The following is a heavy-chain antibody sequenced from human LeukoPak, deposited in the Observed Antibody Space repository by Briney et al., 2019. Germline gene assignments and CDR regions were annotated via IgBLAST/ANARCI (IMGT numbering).Heavy chain of an antibody. D-gene: IGHD5-18*01. CDR3: GKTTVGYSSGQKPAWPVDY. CDR1: GFTFGSSA. Sequence: GGSLRLSCAASGFTFGSSAMSWVRQAPGKGPEWVSTFSRSGPETYYADSVKGRFTIFRDNSKNTLYLQMNSLRAEDTAVYYCGKTTVGYSSGQKPAWPVDYWGQGTLVTVSS. V-gene: IGHV3-23*01. CDR2: FSRSGPET. J-gene: IGHJ4*02.